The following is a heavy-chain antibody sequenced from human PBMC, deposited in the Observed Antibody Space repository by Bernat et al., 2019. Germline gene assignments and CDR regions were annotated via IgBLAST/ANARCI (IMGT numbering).Heavy chain of an antibody. CDR2: TYYRSKWYN. D-gene: IGHD2-15*01. V-gene: IGHV6-1*01. CDR1: GDSVSSNSPA. J-gene: IGHJ5*02. CDR3: ARERADVVVGVAASNWFDP. Sequence: QEQRQQSGPGWVKPSQTLSLPCAITGDSVSSNSPAWNWIRQSPSRGLEWLGRTYYRSKWYNDYAVSVKSRITIDPDTSKNQFSLQLNSVTPEDTAVYYCARERADVVVGVAASNWFDPWGQGTLVTVSS.